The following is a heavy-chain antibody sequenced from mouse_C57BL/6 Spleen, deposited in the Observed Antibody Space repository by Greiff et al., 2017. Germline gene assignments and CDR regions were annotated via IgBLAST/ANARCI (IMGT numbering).Heavy chain of an antibody. CDR2: IYPGDGDT. Sequence: QVQLQQSGPELVKPGASVKITCKASGYAFSSSWMNWVKQRPGKGLEWIGRIYPGDGDTNYKGKFKGKATLTADKSASTAYMQLSSRTSEDSAVYFCARSYDYAYAMDYWGQGTSVTVSS. J-gene: IGHJ4*01. D-gene: IGHD2-4*01. CDR1: GYAFSSSW. CDR3: ARSYDYAYAMDY. V-gene: IGHV1-82*01.